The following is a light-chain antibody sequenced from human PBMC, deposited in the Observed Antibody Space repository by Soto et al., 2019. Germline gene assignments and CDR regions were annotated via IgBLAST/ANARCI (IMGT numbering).Light chain of an antibody. J-gene: IGLJ2*01. CDR2: EVS. CDR3: SSYAGSNNFVV. Sequence: QSALTQPPSASGSPGQSVTISCTGTSGDVGGYNSVSWYQQHPGKAPKLMIYEVSKRPSGVPDRFSGSKSGNTASLTVSGLQAEDEADYYCSSYAGSNNFVVFGGGTKLTVL. CDR1: SGDVGGYNS. V-gene: IGLV2-8*01.